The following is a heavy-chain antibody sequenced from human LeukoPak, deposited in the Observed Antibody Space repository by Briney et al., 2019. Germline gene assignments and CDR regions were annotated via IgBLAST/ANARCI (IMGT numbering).Heavy chain of an antibody. D-gene: IGHD6-13*01. V-gene: IGHV1-2*02. Sequence: ASVKVSCKASGYTFTGYYMHWVRQAPGQGLEWMGWINPNSGGTNYAQKFQGRVTMTRDTSINTAYMELSRLRSDDTAVYYCARGPSDIAAAAVEIYFQHWGQGTVVTVSS. CDR2: INPNSGGT. CDR1: GYTFTGYY. J-gene: IGHJ1*01. CDR3: ARGPSDIAAAAVEIYFQH.